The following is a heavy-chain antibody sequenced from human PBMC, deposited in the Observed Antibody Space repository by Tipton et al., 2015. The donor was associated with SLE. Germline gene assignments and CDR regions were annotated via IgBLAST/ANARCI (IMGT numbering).Heavy chain of an antibody. CDR3: ARAPYCGADCHPDGFDV. CDR1: PGSVDGYY. Sequence: LRLSCAVYPGSVDGYYWSWIRQPPGKGLEWLGENDHGGYINYNPSLKRRVTILIDRYKNQFSLNRKSVTAADTAVYYCARAPYCGADCHPDGFDVWGRGTMVTVSS. J-gene: IGHJ3*01. V-gene: IGHV4-34*01. CDR2: NDHGGYI. D-gene: IGHD2-21*02.